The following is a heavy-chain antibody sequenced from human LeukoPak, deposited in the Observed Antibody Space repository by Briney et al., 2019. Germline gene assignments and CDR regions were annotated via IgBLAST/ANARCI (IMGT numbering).Heavy chain of an antibody. V-gene: IGHV3-48*03. CDR3: ASQWELIGS. D-gene: IGHD1-26*01. J-gene: IGHJ4*02. CDR1: GFTFSSYE. CDR2: ISIDGKTI. Sequence: GGSLRLSCAASGFTFSSYEMDWVRQAPGKGLEWVSYISIDGKTIHYADSVKGRFTISRDNAKNSVYLQMNSLRVEDTAIYYCASQWELIGSWGQGTLVTVSS.